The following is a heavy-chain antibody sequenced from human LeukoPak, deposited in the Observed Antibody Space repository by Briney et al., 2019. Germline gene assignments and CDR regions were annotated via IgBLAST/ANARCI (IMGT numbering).Heavy chain of an antibody. CDR3: ARGIAAADPLNWFDP. CDR2: INHSGCT. CDR1: GGSFSGYY. J-gene: IGHJ5*02. D-gene: IGHD6-13*01. Sequence: PSETLSLTCAVYGGSFSGYYWSWIRQPPGKGLEWIGEINHSGCTNYNPSLKSRVTISVDTSKNQFSLKLSSVTAADTAVYYCARGIAAADPLNWFDPWGQGTLVTVSS. V-gene: IGHV4-34*01.